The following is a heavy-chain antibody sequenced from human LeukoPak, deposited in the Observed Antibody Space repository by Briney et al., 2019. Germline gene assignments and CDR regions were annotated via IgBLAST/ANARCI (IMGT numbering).Heavy chain of an antibody. D-gene: IGHD1-26*01. J-gene: IGHJ4*02. Sequence: PGGSLRLSCAASGFTFSSYSMNWVRQAPGKGLEWVSAISGSGGSTYYADSVKGRFTISRDNSKNTLYLQMNSLRAEDTAVYYCAKPPFSGSYYDYWGQGTLVTVSS. CDR1: GFTFSSYS. V-gene: IGHV3-23*01. CDR3: AKPPFSGSYYDY. CDR2: ISGSGGST.